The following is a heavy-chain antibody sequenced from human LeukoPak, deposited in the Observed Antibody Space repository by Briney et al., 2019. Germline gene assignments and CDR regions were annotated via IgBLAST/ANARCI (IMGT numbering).Heavy chain of an antibody. Sequence: GGSLRLSCSASGFTFSNYAMHWVRQAPGKGLEYVSAIGSNGGSIYYADSVKGRFTISRDNSKNTLYLQMSSLRAEDTAVYYCVKGRVAVMVAANYFDYWGQGTLVTVSS. J-gene: IGHJ4*02. V-gene: IGHV3-64D*09. D-gene: IGHD2-15*01. CDR3: VKGRVAVMVAANYFDY. CDR2: IGSNGGSI. CDR1: GFTFSNYA.